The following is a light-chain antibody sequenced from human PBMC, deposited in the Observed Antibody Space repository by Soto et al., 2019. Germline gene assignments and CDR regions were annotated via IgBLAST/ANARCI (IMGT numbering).Light chain of an antibody. Sequence: DIQLTQSPSTLSASVGDRVTITCRANQSISTFLAWYQQKPGKAPHLLIYGASSLQSGVPSRFSGSGSGTEFTLSISSLQPDDLGTYCCQQYIGRWTFGQGTKGDLK. J-gene: IGKJ1*01. V-gene: IGKV1-5*01. CDR3: QQYIGRWT. CDR1: QSISTF. CDR2: GAS.